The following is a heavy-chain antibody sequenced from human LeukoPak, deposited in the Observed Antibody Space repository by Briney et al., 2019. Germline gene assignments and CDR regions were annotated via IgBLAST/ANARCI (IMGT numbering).Heavy chain of an antibody. V-gene: IGHV1-18*01. J-gene: IGHJ4*02. CDR3: ARGQTNYFDWLSSYFDY. CDR1: GYTFTSYG. D-gene: IGHD3-9*01. Sequence: ASVKVSCKASGYTFTSYGISWVRQAPGQGLEWMGWISAYNGNTNYAQKLQGRVTMTTDTSTSTAYMELRSLRSDDTVVYCCARGQTNYFDWLSSYFDYWGQGTLVTVSS. CDR2: ISAYNGNT.